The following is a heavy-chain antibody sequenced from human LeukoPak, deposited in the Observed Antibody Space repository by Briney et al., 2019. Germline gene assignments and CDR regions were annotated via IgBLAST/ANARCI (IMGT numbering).Heavy chain of an antibody. V-gene: IGHV3-7*03. CDR1: GFTFSSYW. D-gene: IGHD2-15*01. CDR3: ALVGGLGA. Sequence: GGSLRLSCAASGFTFSSYWMNWGRQAPGKGLEWVASINHNGNVNYYVDSVKGRFTISRDNAKNSLYLQMSNLRAEDTAVYFCALVGGLGAWGQGATVTVSS. J-gene: IGHJ6*02. CDR2: INHNGNVN.